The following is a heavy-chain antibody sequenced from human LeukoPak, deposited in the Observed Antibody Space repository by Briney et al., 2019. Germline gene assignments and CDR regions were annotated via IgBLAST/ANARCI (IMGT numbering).Heavy chain of an antibody. V-gene: IGHV1-24*01. D-gene: IGHD2/OR15-2a*01. Sequence: ASVKVSCKVSGYTLTELSMHWVRQAPGKGLEWMGGFDPEDGETIYAQKFQGRFTMTEDISTDTAYMELSSLRSEDTAVYYCATAFCTGRRVYFHYWAQGTLVTVSS. CDR1: GYTLTELS. CDR2: FDPEDGET. J-gene: IGHJ4*02. CDR3: ATAFCTGRRVYFHY.